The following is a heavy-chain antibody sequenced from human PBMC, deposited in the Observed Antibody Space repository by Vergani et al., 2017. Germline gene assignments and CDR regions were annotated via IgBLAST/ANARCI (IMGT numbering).Heavy chain of an antibody. V-gene: IGHV4-31*03. CDR2: IYYSGTT. CDR3: AREGDGYPNRQLDY. CDR1: GGSISSGGYY. D-gene: IGHD5-24*01. Sequence: QVQLQESGPGLVKPSQTLSLTCTVSGGSISSGGYYWSWIRQHPGKGLEWIGYIYYSGTTYYNPSLRSRVTISLDTSKNQFSLKLSSVTAADTAVYYCAREGDGYPNRQLDYWGQGTLVTVSS. J-gene: IGHJ4*02.